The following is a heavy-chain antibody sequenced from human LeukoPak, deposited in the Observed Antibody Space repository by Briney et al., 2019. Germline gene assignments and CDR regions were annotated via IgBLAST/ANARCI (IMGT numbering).Heavy chain of an antibody. D-gene: IGHD4-11*01. CDR2: INPMNGGK. Sequence: ASVKVSCKASGYTFTDYYMHWVRQAPGQGLEWMGWINPMNGGKNYAQRFQGRVTMTRDTSINTAYMELSRLRSDDTAVYYCTRWLMTKVTTDAFDIWGQGTMVTVSS. CDR1: GYTFTDYY. V-gene: IGHV1-2*02. J-gene: IGHJ3*02. CDR3: TRWLMTKVTTDAFDI.